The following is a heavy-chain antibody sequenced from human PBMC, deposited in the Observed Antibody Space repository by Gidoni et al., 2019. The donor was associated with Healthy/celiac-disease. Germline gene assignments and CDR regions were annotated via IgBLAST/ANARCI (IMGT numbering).Heavy chain of an antibody. CDR1: GGSISSSSYY. Sequence: QLQLQESDPGLVTPSETLSLTCTASGGSISSSSYYWGWIRQPPGKGLEWIGSIYYSGSTYYNPSLKSRVTISVDTSKNQFSLKLSSVTAADTAVYYCARRGGIVEFWFDYWGQGTLVTVSS. V-gene: IGHV4-39*01. CDR2: IYYSGST. J-gene: IGHJ4*02. D-gene: IGHD1-26*01. CDR3: ARRGGIVEFWFDY.